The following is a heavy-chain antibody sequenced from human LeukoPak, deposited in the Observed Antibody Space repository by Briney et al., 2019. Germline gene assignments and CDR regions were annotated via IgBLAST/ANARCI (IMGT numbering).Heavy chain of an antibody. Sequence: QPGGSLRLSCAASGFILSSDEMNWVRQAPGKGLEWVSYISGSGHTIYYADSVKGRFTISRDNAKNSLHLQMYSLRAEDTAVYYCARVVAAAGTYAYYYYYGMDVWGQGTTVTVSS. CDR3: ARVVAAAGTYAYYYYYGMDV. D-gene: IGHD6-13*01. J-gene: IGHJ6*02. V-gene: IGHV3-48*03. CDR2: ISGSGHTI. CDR1: GFILSSDE.